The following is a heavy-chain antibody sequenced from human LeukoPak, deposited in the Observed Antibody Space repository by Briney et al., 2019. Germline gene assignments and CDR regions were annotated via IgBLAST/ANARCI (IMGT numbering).Heavy chain of an antibody. J-gene: IGHJ3*02. V-gene: IGHV3-30*02. CDR3: AKLPYRADYGGNGNAFDI. Sequence: GGSLRLSCAASGFTFSNYGMHWVRQAPGKGLEWVAFIQYDGRNKYYADSVKGRFTISRDNSKNTLYLQMNSLRAEDAAVYYCAKLPYRADYGGNGNAFDIWGQGTMVTVSS. CDR2: IQYDGRNK. CDR1: GFTFSNYG. D-gene: IGHD4-23*01.